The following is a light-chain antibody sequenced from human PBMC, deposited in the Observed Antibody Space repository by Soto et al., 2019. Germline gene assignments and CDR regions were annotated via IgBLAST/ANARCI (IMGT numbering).Light chain of an antibody. V-gene: IGKV3D-15*01. J-gene: IGKJ4*01. CDR3: QQYNQWPPLT. CDR1: QNVSYN. Sequence: ETVMTQSPATLSVSPGERATLSCRASQNVSYNLAWYQQKPGQAPRLLIYAASSRATDVPARFSGSGSGTRFTLTISSLQSEDFAVYYCQQYNQWPPLTFGGGTKVDIK. CDR2: AAS.